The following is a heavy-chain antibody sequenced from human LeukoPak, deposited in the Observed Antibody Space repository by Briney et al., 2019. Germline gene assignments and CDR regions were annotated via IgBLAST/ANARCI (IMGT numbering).Heavy chain of an antibody. Sequence: SQTLSLTCTVSGGSISSGSYYWTWIRQPAGKGLEWIVRIYITESANYNSSLDGRVTILVDTSKNQFSLKLSSVTAADTAIYYCARSRERICTNPPCYVDLQATWGQGALVTVSP. V-gene: IGHV4-61*02. CDR2: IYITESA. CDR3: ARSRERICTNPPCYVDLQAT. D-gene: IGHD2-8*01. J-gene: IGHJ4*02. CDR1: GGSISSGSYY.